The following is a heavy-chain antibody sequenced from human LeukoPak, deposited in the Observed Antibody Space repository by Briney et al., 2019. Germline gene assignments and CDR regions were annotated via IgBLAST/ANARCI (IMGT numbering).Heavy chain of an antibody. CDR2: IYYSGNT. Sequence: SETLSLTCTVSGGSISSYYWSWIRQPPGKRLEWIGSIYYSGNTYYSPSLMSRVTISVDTSKNQFSLNLNSVTAADTAVYYCARAPHFFDTSGSRYYFDYWGQGALVTVSS. CDR3: ARAPHFFDTSGSRYYFDY. D-gene: IGHD3-22*01. J-gene: IGHJ4*02. V-gene: IGHV4-59*12. CDR1: GGSISSYY.